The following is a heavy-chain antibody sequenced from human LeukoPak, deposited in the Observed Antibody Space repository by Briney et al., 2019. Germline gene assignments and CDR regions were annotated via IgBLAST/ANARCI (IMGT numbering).Heavy chain of an antibody. V-gene: IGHV3-48*04. CDR3: ARAEVISSWPVRYYYGMDV. Sequence: PGGSLRLSCAASGFTFSSYSMNWVRQAPGKGLEWVSYISSSGSTIYYADSVKGRFTISRDNAKNSLYLQMNRLRAEDTAVYYCARAEVISSWPVRYYYGMDVWGQGTTVTVSS. CDR1: GFTFSSYS. CDR2: ISSSGSTI. D-gene: IGHD6-13*01. J-gene: IGHJ6*02.